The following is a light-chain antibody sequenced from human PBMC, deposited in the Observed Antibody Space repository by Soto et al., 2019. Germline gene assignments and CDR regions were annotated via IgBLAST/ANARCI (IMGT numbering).Light chain of an antibody. CDR2: DVS. Sequence: QSVLTQPASVSGSPGQSITISCTGTSSDVGGYNYVSWYQQHPGKAPKLMIYDVSNRPSGVSNRFSGSKSGSTASLTISGLQAEDEADYYCSSYTSSRTYVFGTGTKVTV. CDR3: SSYTSSRTYV. J-gene: IGLJ1*01. CDR1: SSDVGGYNY. V-gene: IGLV2-14*01.